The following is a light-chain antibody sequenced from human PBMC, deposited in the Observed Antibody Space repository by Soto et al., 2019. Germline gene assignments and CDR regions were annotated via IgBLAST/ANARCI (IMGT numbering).Light chain of an antibody. CDR3: SSYTSSTILVV. J-gene: IGLJ1*01. V-gene: IGLV2-14*01. CDR2: DVS. CDR1: SSDVGGYNY. Sequence: QSALTQPASVSGSPGQSITISCTGTSSDVGGYNYVSWYQQHPGKAPKLMIYDVSNRPSGVSNRFSGSKSGNTASLTISGLQAEDEADYYCSSYTSSTILVVVGTGTK.